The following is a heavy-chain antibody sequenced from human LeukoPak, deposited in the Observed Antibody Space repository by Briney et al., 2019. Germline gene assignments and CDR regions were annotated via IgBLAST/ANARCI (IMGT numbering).Heavy chain of an antibody. CDR1: GGSISSSY. V-gene: IGHV4-59*01. CDR3: ASSINPIFGVVKGWFDP. CDR2: IYYSGSI. J-gene: IGHJ5*02. D-gene: IGHD3-3*01. Sequence: SETLSLTCTVSGGSISSSYWSWIRQPPGKGLEWIGYIYYSGSINYDPSLKSRVTISVDTSKNQFSLKLSSVTAADTAVYYCASSINPIFGVVKGWFDPWGQGTLVTVSS.